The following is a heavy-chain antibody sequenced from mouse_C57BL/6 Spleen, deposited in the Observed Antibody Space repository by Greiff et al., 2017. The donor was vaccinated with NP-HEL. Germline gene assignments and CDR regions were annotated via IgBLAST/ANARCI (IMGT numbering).Heavy chain of an antibody. CDR2: IYPGDGDT. CDR3: ARSTYYDYDVGFAY. CDR1: GYAFSSSW. V-gene: IGHV1-82*01. Sequence: VQLQQSGPELVKPGASVKISCKASGYAFSSSWMNWVKQRPGKGLEWIGRIYPGDGDTTYNGKFKGKATLTADKSSSTAYMQLSSLTSEDSAVYFCARSTYYDYDVGFAYWGQGTLVTVSA. D-gene: IGHD2-4*01. J-gene: IGHJ3*01.